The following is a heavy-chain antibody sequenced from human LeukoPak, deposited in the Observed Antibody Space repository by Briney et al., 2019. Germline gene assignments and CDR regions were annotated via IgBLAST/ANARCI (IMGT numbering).Heavy chain of an antibody. CDR1: GFTFTSSA. V-gene: IGHV1-58*01. CDR3: AALFDFWSGYLNFYFDY. J-gene: IGHJ4*02. CDR2: IVVGSGNT. Sequence: SVKVSCKASGFTFTSSAVQWVRQARGQRLEWIGWIVVGSGNTNYAQKFQERVTITRDMSTSTAYMELSSLRSEDTAVYYCAALFDFWSGYLNFYFDYWGQGTLVTVSS. D-gene: IGHD3-3*01.